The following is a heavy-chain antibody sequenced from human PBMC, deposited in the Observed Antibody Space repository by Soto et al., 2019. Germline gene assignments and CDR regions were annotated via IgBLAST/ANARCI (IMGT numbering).Heavy chain of an antibody. D-gene: IGHD2-8*01. J-gene: IGHJ6*03. CDR3: ARDALLGYCTNGVCYRYYMDV. Sequence: EVQLVESGGGLVQPGGSLRLSCAASGFTVSSNYMSWVRQAPGKGLEWVSVIYSGGSTYYADSVKGRFTISRHNSNNTLYLQMNLLRAEDTAVYYCARDALLGYCTNGVCYRYYMDVWGKGTTVTVSS. V-gene: IGHV3-53*04. CDR2: IYSGGST. CDR1: GFTVSSNY.